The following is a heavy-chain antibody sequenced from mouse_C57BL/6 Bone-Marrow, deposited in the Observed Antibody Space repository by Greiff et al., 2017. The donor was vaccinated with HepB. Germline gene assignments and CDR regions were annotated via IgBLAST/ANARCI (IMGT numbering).Heavy chain of an antibody. J-gene: IGHJ1*03. CDR2: IYPGGGYT. V-gene: IGHV1-63*01. D-gene: IGHD1-1*01. CDR1: GYTFTNYW. CDR3: ARGITTVPNWYFDV. Sequence: VQLVESGAELVRPGTSVKMSCKASGYTFTNYWIGWAKQRPGHGLEWIGDIYPGGGYTNYNEKFKGKATLTADKSSSTAYMQFSSLTSEDSAIYYCARGITTVPNWYFDVWGTGTTVTVSS.